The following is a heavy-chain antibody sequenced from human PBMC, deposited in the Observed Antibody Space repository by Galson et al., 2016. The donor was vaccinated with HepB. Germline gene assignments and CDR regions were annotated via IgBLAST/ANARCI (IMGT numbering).Heavy chain of an antibody. D-gene: IGHD2-15*01. Sequence: CAASGFSFSNSGMSWVRQAPGRGLEWVSGITRSGDATHYADFVKGRFTISRDNSRDTLYLQMDRLRAADTAVYYCAKERGWYGGPNFGSWGQGTLVTVSS. CDR1: GFSFSNSG. CDR2: ITRSGDAT. V-gene: IGHV3-23*01. CDR3: AKERGWYGGPNFGS. J-gene: IGHJ4*02.